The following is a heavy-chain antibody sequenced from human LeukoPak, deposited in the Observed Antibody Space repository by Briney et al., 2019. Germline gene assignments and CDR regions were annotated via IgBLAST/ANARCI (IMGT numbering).Heavy chain of an antibody. Sequence: SETLSLTCTVSGGSISSYYWSWIRQPPGKGLEWIGYIYYTGSTNYNPSFKSRVTISVDTSKNQFSLKLSSVTAADTAVYYCARGNSGSYYGFDYWGQGTLVTVSS. CDR3: ARGNSGSYYGFDY. CDR1: GGSISSYY. D-gene: IGHD1-26*01. J-gene: IGHJ4*02. V-gene: IGHV4-59*01. CDR2: IYYTGST.